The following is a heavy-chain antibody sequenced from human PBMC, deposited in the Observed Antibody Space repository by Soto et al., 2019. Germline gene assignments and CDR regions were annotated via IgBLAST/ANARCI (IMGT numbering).Heavy chain of an antibody. J-gene: IGHJ6*02. Sequence: ASVKVSCKASGYMFTNHHRHWVRQAPGQGLEWMGMINPSGGSTSYAQKFQGRVTMTRDTSTSTVYMERSSLRSEDTAVYYCARDNGIAVAGTSGYYYYYGMDVWGQGTTVTVSS. CDR1: GYMFTNHH. CDR2: INPSGGST. CDR3: ARDNGIAVAGTSGYYYYYGMDV. D-gene: IGHD6-19*01. V-gene: IGHV1-46*01.